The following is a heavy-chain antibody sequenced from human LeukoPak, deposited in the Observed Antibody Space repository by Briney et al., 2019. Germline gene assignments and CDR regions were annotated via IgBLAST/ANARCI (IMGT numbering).Heavy chain of an antibody. V-gene: IGHV3-7*01. Sequence: GGSLRLSCAASGFTFSSSWMTWVRQAPGKGLEWVASINQDGGEIHYVDSVKGRFTISRDNAKNTLYLQMNSLRAEDTAVYYCARGTSIFGVVTFYYYYYMDVWGKGTTVTVSS. CDR2: INQDGGEI. CDR1: GFTFSSSW. D-gene: IGHD3-3*01. J-gene: IGHJ6*03. CDR3: ARGTSIFGVVTFYYYYYMDV.